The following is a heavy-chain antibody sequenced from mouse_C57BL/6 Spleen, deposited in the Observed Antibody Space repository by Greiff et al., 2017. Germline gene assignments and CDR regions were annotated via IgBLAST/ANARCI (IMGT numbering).Heavy chain of an antibody. CDR3: ARGGDDGGPWFAY. D-gene: IGHD2-12*01. J-gene: IGHJ3*01. Sequence: QVQLKESGAELVKPGASVKISCKASGYAFSSYWMNWVKQRPGKGLEWIGQIYPGDGDTNYNGKFKGKATLTADKSSSTAYMQLSSLTSENSAVYFCARGGDDGGPWFAYWGQGTLVTVSA. CDR1: GYAFSSYW. V-gene: IGHV1-80*01. CDR2: IYPGDGDT.